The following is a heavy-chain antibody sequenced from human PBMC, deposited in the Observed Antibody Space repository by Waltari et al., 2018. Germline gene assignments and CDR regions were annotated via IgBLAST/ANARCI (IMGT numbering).Heavy chain of an antibody. Sequence: QVQLVQSGAEVKKPGSSVKVSCKASGGTFSSYAISWVRQAPGQGLEWMGGIIPIFGTANYAQKFQGRVTITTDESTSTAYMELGSLRSEDTAVYYCASLTGLGRGGGEDYYFDYWGQGTLVTVSS. CDR1: GGTFSSYA. D-gene: IGHD3-16*01. CDR3: ASLTGLGRGGGEDYYFDY. V-gene: IGHV1-69*05. J-gene: IGHJ4*02. CDR2: IIPIFGTA.